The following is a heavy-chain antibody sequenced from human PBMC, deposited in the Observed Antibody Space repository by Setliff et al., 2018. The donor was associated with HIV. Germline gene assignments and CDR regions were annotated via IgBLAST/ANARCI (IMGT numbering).Heavy chain of an antibody. V-gene: IGHV1-18*01. J-gene: IGHJ4*02. Sequence: VSCKASGYNFINYGISWVRQAPGQGLEWMGWISVFNGDTTYAQNLQGRFTMTSDTSTTTAYMELRNLRSDDTAVYYCARDGEIGPDFWGQGTLVTVSS. CDR3: ARDGEIGPDF. CDR2: ISVFNGDT. CDR1: GYNFINYG. D-gene: IGHD3-3*01.